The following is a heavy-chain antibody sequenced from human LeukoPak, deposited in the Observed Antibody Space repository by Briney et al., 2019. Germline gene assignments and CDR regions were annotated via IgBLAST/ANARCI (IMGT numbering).Heavy chain of an antibody. V-gene: IGHV3-7*01. Sequence: PGGSLRLSCAASGFTFSSYWMSWVRQAPGKGLEWVANIKQDGSEKFYVDSVKGRFTISRDNAKNSLYLQMNSLGVEDTAVYYCAREPYCTKGVCNLDYWGQGTLVTVSS. CDR3: AREPYCTKGVCNLDY. CDR2: IKQDGSEK. CDR1: GFTFSSYW. J-gene: IGHJ4*02. D-gene: IGHD2-8*01.